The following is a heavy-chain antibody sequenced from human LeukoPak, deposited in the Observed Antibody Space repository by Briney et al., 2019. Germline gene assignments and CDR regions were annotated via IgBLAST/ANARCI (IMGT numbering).Heavy chain of an antibody. CDR2: ISANGDTT. CDR3: ATRGNSRGYFDN. CDR1: GFTFNYYA. V-gene: IGHV3-23*01. D-gene: IGHD3-22*01. Sequence: GGSLRLSCAAPGFTFNYYAMTWVRQAPGKGLEWVSTISANGDTTYYADSVKGRFTVSRDSSENTLYMQINSLRAEDTAVYYCATRGNSRGYFDNWGQGTLVTVSS. J-gene: IGHJ4*02.